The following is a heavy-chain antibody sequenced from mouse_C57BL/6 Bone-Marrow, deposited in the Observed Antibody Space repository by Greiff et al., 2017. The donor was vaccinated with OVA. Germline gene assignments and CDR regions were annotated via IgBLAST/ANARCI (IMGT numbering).Heavy chain of an antibody. J-gene: IGHJ4*01. CDR2: ISSGSSTI. Sequence: EVQGVESGGGLVKPGGSLKLSCAASGFTFSDYGMHWVRQAPEKGLEWVAYISSGSSTIYYADTVKGRFTISRDNAKNTLFLRMTSLRSEETDMYYCARLLLYYYAMDYWGQGTSVTVSS. V-gene: IGHV5-17*01. CDR3: ARLLLYYYAMDY. CDR1: GFTFSDYG. D-gene: IGHD1-1*01.